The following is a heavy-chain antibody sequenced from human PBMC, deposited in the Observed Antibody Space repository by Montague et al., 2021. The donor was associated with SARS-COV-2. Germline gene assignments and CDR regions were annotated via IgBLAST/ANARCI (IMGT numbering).Heavy chain of an antibody. V-gene: IGHV4-39*02. CDR1: SGSIISSGYY. J-gene: IGHJ4*02. Sequence: SESLSLTCSVSSGSIISSGYYWGWIRQPPGKELEWIGNIYYSGTTYYNPSLQSRGTISVDTSKNHLSLGLSSVTAADTAVYFCARGMIRGVTTPFDYWGRGSQVTVSS. CDR3: ARGMIRGVTTPFDY. D-gene: IGHD3-10*01. CDR2: IYYSGTT.